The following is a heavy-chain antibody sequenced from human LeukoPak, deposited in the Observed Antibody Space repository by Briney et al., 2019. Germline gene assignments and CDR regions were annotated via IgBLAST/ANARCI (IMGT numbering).Heavy chain of an antibody. Sequence: GGSLRVSCAASGFSFSSYWMTWVRQAPGKGLEWVANIRQDGNEKYYVDSVKGRFTNSRDNAKNSLYLQMNSLRAEDTAVYYCAKYYYDSRPEVYMDVWGKGTTVTVSS. V-gene: IGHV3-7*01. D-gene: IGHD3-22*01. CDR1: GFSFSSYW. J-gene: IGHJ6*03. CDR2: IRQDGNEK. CDR3: AKYYYDSRPEVYMDV.